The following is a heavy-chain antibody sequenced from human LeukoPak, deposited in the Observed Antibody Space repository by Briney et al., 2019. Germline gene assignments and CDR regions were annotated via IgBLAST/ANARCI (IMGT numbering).Heavy chain of an antibody. D-gene: IGHD6-13*01. J-gene: IGHJ4*02. V-gene: IGHV3-30*18. CDR1: GFTFSSYG. CDR2: ISYDGSNK. CDR3: AKGIAAAGTGSRPIDY. Sequence: PGGSLRLSCAASGFTFSSYGMHWVRQAPGKGLEWVAVISYDGSNKYYADSVTGRFTISRDNSKNTLYLQMNSLRAEDTAVYYCAKGIAAAGTGSRPIDYWGQGTLVTVSS.